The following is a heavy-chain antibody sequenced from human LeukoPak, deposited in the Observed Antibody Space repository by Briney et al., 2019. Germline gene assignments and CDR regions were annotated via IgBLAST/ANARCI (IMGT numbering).Heavy chain of an antibody. J-gene: IGHJ3*02. Sequence: QAGGSLRLSCTASGFTFRNYAMHWVRQAPGKGLEGVAVISYAGNNKYYADSVKGRFTISRDNSKNTLYLQMNSLRAEDTAVYYCASCLEYCSSTSLGNDAFDIWGQGTVVTVSS. CDR1: GFTFRNYA. CDR3: ASCLEYCSSTSLGNDAFDI. V-gene: IGHV3-30-3*01. CDR2: ISYAGNNK. D-gene: IGHD2-2*01.